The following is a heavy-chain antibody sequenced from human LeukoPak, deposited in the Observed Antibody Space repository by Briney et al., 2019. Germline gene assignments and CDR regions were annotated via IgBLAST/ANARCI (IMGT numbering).Heavy chain of an antibody. CDR1: GFIFSSHA. D-gene: IGHD3-10*01. V-gene: IGHV3-48*04. CDR3: ARDLDYYGSGVGI. J-gene: IGHJ3*02. Sequence: GGSLRLSCAASGFIFSSHAMNWVRQAPGKGLEWVSVISGSGGITYYADSVKGRFTISRDNAKNSLYLQMNSLRAEDTAVYYCARDLDYYGSGVGIWGQGTMVTVSS. CDR2: ISGSGGIT.